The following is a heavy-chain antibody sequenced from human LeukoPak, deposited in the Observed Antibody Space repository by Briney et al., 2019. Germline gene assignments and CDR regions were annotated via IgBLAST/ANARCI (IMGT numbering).Heavy chain of an antibody. D-gene: IGHD4-17*01. CDR2: IYYSGST. Sequence: SWXRQHPGKGLXWIGYIYYSGSTYYNPSLKSRVTISVDTSKNQFSLKLSSVTAADTAVYYCARDPYGDHGWFAPWGQGTLVTVSS. CDR3: ARDPYGDHGWFAP. J-gene: IGHJ5*02. V-gene: IGHV4-31*02.